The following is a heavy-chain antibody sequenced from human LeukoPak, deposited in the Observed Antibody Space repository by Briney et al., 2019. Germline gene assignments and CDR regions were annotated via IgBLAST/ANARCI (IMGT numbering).Heavy chain of an antibody. V-gene: IGHV4-59*01. CDR2: ISNSGTT. CDR3: ARGGRNFDY. J-gene: IGHJ4*02. Sequence: SETLSLTCTVSNDSINDSYWTWIRQPPGKRLEWIGYISNSGTTKYNPSLKSRVTISVDTSNNQISLRLRSVTAADTAVYFCARGGRNFDYWGQGTLVPVSS. D-gene: IGHD1-26*01. CDR1: NDSINDSY.